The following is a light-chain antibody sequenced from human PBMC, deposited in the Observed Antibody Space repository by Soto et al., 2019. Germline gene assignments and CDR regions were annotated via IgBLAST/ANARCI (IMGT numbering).Light chain of an antibody. CDR2: GAS. J-gene: IGKJ1*01. Sequence: DIQMTQSPSTLSASVGDRITITCRASQSISTWLAWYQQRPGMPPKLLIYGASTLQSGVPSRFSGSGSVTEFSLTISSLQPDDFATYYCQHYNGDSRTFGQGTKVEIK. CDR3: QHYNGDSRT. V-gene: IGKV1-5*03. CDR1: QSISTW.